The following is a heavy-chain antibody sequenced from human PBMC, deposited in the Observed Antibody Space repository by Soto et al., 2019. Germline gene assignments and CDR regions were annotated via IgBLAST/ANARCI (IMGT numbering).Heavy chain of an antibody. D-gene: IGHD1-1*01. CDR2: IYSGGST. V-gene: IGHV3-66*04. CDR3: ARPRMRGLQLFHI. Sequence: GGSLRLSCAASGLTVSSNYMSWVRQAPGKGLEWVSVIYSGGSTYYADTVKGRFTVSRDNSKNTLYLQMNSLRAEDTAVYYCARPRMRGLQLFHIWGQGTMVTV. J-gene: IGHJ3*02. CDR1: GLTVSSNY.